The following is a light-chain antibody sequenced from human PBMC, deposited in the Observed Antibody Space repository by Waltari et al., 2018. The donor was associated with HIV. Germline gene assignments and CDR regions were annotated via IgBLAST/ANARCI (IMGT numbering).Light chain of an antibody. CDR3: QSYDSSLSGWV. J-gene: IGLJ3*02. Sequence: QSVLTQPPSVSGAPGQRVTISCTGSSSNIGAGYDVHWYQQLPGTAPKLLIYGNSNRPSGVPERFSGSKSGTSASLAINGLQAEDEADYYCQSYDSSLSGWVFGGGTKLTVL. CDR1: SSNIGAGYD. CDR2: GNS. V-gene: IGLV1-40*01.